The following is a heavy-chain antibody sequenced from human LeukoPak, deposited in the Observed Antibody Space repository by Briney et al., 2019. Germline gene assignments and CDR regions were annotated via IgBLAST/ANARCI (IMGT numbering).Heavy chain of an antibody. CDR3: AKDGDYYDSSGAFDI. D-gene: IGHD3-22*01. V-gene: IGHV4-4*02. CDR2: IYHSGST. CDR1: GGSISSSNW. J-gene: IGHJ3*02. Sequence: PSGTLSLTCAVSGGSISSSNWWSWVRQPPGKGLEWIGEIYHSGSTNYNPSLKSRVTISVDTSKNQFSLKLSSVTAADTAVYYCAKDGDYYDSSGAFDIWGQGTMVTVSS.